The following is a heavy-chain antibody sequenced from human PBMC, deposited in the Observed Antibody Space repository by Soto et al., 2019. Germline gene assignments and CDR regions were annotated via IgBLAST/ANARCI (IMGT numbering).Heavy chain of an antibody. CDR1: GGSFRGYY. J-gene: IGHJ4*02. CDR3: RMKHTGTTTFDY. Sequence: PSQPLSLPSTVYGGSFRGYYWTWIRQPPGKRLEWIGEINRSGRTNDNPSLKSRLHRPLHTSKNQFSLNRTSVTAADTVLYYCRMKHTGTTTFDYCGEGTLGSGSS. V-gene: IGHV4-34*01. CDR2: INRSGRT. D-gene: IGHD1-1*01.